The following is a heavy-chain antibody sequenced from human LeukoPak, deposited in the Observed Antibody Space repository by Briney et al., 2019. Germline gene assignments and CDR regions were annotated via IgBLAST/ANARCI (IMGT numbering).Heavy chain of an antibody. Sequence: GGSLRLSCAASGFNFNTYSMNWVRQAPGKGLEWVSSISSDTSYIYYADAVHGRFTVSRDNAKYSLYLQMNSLRAEDTAVYYCVRGSYGAYDYWGQGSLVTVSS. CDR3: VRGSYGAYDY. V-gene: IGHV3-21*01. CDR2: ISSDTSYI. CDR1: GFNFNTYS. D-gene: IGHD4-17*01. J-gene: IGHJ4*02.